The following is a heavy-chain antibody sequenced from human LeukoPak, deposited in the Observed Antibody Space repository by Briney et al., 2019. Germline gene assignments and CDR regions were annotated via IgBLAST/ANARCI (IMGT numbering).Heavy chain of an antibody. J-gene: IGHJ2*01. CDR2: INSDGSST. D-gene: IGHD3-3*01. CDR3: ARELRFLEWLNWYFDL. CDR1: GFTFSSYW. V-gene: IGHV3-74*01. Sequence: GGSLRLSCAASGFTFSSYWMHWVRQAPGKGLVWVSRINSDGSSTSYADSVKGRFTISRDNAKNSLYLQMNSLRAEDTAVYYCARELRFLEWLNWYFDLWGRGTLVTVSS.